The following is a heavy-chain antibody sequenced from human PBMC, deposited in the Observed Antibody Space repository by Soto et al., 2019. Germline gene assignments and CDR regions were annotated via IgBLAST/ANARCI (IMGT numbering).Heavy chain of an antibody. V-gene: IGHV5-10-1*01. CDR1: GYNFASYW. J-gene: IGHJ6*02. CDR2: IDPTDSFT. D-gene: IGHD3-3*01. Sequence: GESLKISCKGSGYNFASYWIIWVRQMPGKGLEWMGNIDPTDSFTNYSPSFQGHVTISTDKSMSTAYLQWGTLKASDTAMYYCARRGYDFWSGLDVWGQGTTVTVSS. CDR3: ARRGYDFWSGLDV.